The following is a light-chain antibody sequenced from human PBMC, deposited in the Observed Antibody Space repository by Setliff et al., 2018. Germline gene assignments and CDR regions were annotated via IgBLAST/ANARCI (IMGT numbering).Light chain of an antibody. Sequence: QSVLTQPPSVSGAPGQRVTISCTGSSSNIGAGYDVHWYQQLPGTAPKLLIYGNTNRPSGVPDRFSGSKSGTSASLAITGLQAADEADYYCQSYDSGLSGPNYVLGTGTKVTVL. CDR3: QSYDSGLSGPNYV. V-gene: IGLV1-40*01. CDR2: GNT. CDR1: SSNIGAGYD. J-gene: IGLJ1*01.